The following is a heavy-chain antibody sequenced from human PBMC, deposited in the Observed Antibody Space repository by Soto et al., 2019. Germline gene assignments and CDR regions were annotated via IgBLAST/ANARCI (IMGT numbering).Heavy chain of an antibody. J-gene: IGHJ3*02. D-gene: IGHD3-22*01. CDR3: ARGSAAGDSILGADLAFDI. Sequence: PGGSLRLSCAASGFTFGDYGMSWVRQAPGKGLEWVSGINWNGGSTGYADSVKGRFTISRDNAKNSLYLQMNSLRAEDTALYYCARGSAAGDSILGADLAFDIWGQGTMVTVSS. V-gene: IGHV3-20*04. CDR1: GFTFGDYG. CDR2: INWNGGST.